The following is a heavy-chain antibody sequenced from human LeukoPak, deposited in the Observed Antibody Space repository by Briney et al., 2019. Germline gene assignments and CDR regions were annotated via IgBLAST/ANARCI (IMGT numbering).Heavy chain of an antibody. D-gene: IGHD3-3*01. V-gene: IGHV4-4*07. CDR3: ARYQSGAFDI. CDR1: GGSISSYY. Sequence: SETLSLTCTVSGGSISSYYWSWIRQPAGKGLEWIGRISTSGSATYNPSLKSRVTTSVDTSKNQFSLEVSSVTAADTAVYYCARYQSGAFDIWGQGTMVTASS. J-gene: IGHJ3*02. CDR2: ISTSGSA.